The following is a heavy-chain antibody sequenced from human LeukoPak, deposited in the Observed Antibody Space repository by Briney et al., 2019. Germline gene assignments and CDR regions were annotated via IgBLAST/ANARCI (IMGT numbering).Heavy chain of an antibody. CDR1: GGTFSSYA. CDR2: IIPIFGTA. J-gene: IGHJ3*02. Sequence: ASVKVSCKASGGTFSSYAISWVRQAPGQGLEWMGGIIPIFGTANYAQKFQGRVTITADKSTSTAYMELSSLRSEDTAVYYCARNMGAGSLLDAFDIWGQGTMVTVSS. V-gene: IGHV1-69*06. D-gene: IGHD1-26*01. CDR3: ARNMGAGSLLDAFDI.